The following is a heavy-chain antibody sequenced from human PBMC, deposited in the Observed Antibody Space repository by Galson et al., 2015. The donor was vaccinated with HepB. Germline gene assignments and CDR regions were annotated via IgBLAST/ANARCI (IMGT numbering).Heavy chain of an antibody. CDR2: IYPGDSDT. V-gene: IGHV5-51*01. D-gene: IGHD2-21*02. CDR3: ARRYHDYCGGDCYYFDY. Sequence: QSGAEVKKPGESLKISCKGSGYSFTSYWIGWVRQMPGKGLEWMGIIYPGDSDTRYSPSFQGQVTISADKSISTAYLQWSSLKASDTAMYYCARRYHDYCGGDCYYFDYWGQGTPVTVSS. CDR1: GYSFTSYW. J-gene: IGHJ4*02.